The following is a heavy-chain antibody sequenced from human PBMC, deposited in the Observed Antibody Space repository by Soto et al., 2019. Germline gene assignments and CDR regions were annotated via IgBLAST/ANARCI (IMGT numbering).Heavy chain of an antibody. V-gene: IGHV3-53*02. CDR1: GFTVNSNY. Sequence: EVQVLATGGGLIQPGGSLRLSCAASGFTVNSNYMSWVRQAPGEGLQWVSITNTGGTTYYADSVKGRFTVSRDNSKNTXXXXXXXXXXXXXXXXXXXKGXGFILAVWGQGTTVSVSS. CDR2: TNTGGTT. CDR3: XKGXGFILAV. J-gene: IGHJ6*02. D-gene: IGHD1-26*01.